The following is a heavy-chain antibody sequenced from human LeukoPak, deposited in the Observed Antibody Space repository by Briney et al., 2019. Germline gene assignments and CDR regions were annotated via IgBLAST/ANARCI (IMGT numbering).Heavy chain of an antibody. D-gene: IGHD2-15*01. CDR2: IRYDGSNK. J-gene: IGHJ4*02. CDR1: GFTLSSYG. CDR3: AKDLDIVVVVAATRGLGDY. V-gene: IGHV3-30*02. Sequence: GGSLRLSCAASGFTLSSYGMHWVRQAPGKGLEWVAFIRYDGSNKYYADSVKGRFTISRDNSKNTLYLQMNSLRAEDTAVYYCAKDLDIVVVVAATRGLGDYWGQGTLVTASS.